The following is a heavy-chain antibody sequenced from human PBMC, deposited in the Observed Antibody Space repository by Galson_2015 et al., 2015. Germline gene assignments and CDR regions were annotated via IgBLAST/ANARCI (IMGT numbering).Heavy chain of an antibody. CDR3: TRYTPTFPHCSSTSCFYYYGMDV. Sequence: SLRLSCAASGFTFSGSAMHWVRQASGKGLEWVGRIRSKANSYATAYAASVKGRFTISRDDSKNTAYLQMNSLKTEDTAVYYCTRYTPTFPHCSSTSCFYYYGMDVWGQGTTVTVSS. CDR2: IRSKANSYAT. J-gene: IGHJ6*02. CDR1: GFTFSGSA. D-gene: IGHD2-2*01. V-gene: IGHV3-73*01.